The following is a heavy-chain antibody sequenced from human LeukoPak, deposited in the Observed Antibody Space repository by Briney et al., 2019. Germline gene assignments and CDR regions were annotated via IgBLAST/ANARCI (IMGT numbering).Heavy chain of an antibody. D-gene: IGHD2-2*01. Sequence: GGSLRLSCAASGFTFSSYWMSWVRQAPGKGLEWVANIKQDGSEKYYVDSVKGRFTISRDNAKNSLYLQMNSLRAEDTVVYYCASIVVVPAAPGLFDYWGQGTLVTVSS. CDR2: IKQDGSEK. CDR1: GFTFSSYW. CDR3: ASIVVVPAAPGLFDY. V-gene: IGHV3-7*01. J-gene: IGHJ4*02.